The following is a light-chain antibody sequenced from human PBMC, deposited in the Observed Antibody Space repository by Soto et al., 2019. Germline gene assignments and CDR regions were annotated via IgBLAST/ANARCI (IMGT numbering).Light chain of an antibody. CDR3: QHYNKWPPLT. J-gene: IGKJ4*01. V-gene: IGKV3-15*01. CDR2: DAS. Sequence: EIVMTQSPATLSVSPGERATLSCRASQSVSSDLAWYQQKPGQAPRLLIYDASTRATGIPVRFSGSGSGTEFTLTISILQSADFALYYCQHYNKWPPLTFGGGTKVEI. CDR1: QSVSSD.